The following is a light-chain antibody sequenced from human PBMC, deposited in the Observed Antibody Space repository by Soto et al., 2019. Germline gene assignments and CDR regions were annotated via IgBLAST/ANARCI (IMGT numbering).Light chain of an antibody. CDR1: QSVSSSY. CDR3: QRYDSSPWT. V-gene: IGKV3-20*01. CDR2: GAS. Sequence: EIVLTQSPGTLSLSPGEGATLSCRASQSVSSSYLAWYQQKPGQAPRLLIYGASSRATVIPDRFSGGGSGTDFTLTISRLEPGDSGVYYFQRYDSSPWTFGQGTKVEIK. J-gene: IGKJ1*01.